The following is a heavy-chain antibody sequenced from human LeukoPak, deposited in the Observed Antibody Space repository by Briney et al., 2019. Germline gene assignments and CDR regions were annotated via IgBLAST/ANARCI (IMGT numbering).Heavy chain of an antibody. CDR2: ISSSGSTM. D-gene: IGHD6-19*01. CDR1: GFTFSSYE. CDR3: AREISVAGAYYYYGMDV. V-gene: IGHV3-48*03. J-gene: IGHJ6*04. Sequence: GGSLRLSCAASGFTFSSYEMNWVREAPGKGLEWFSYISSSGSTMYYAESVKGRFTISRDNAKKSLYLQMNSLRAEDTAVYYCAREISVAGAYYYYGMDVWGKGTTVTASS.